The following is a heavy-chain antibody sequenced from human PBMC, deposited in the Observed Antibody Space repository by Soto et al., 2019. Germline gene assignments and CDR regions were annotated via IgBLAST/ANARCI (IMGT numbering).Heavy chain of an antibody. Sequence: EVHLVESGGGLVQPGGSLRLSCAASGYIFSDFWMAWVRQGPGKGLEWVANIKGDESERYYEDSVRGRFTISRDNAKKSLYLQMNSLGVEDTAVYYCAIDTGSGWHGQDVRGMDVWGQGTTVTVSS. D-gene: IGHD6-19*01. CDR1: GYIFSDFW. CDR3: AIDTGSGWHGQDVRGMDV. J-gene: IGHJ6*02. V-gene: IGHV3-7*05. CDR2: IKGDESER.